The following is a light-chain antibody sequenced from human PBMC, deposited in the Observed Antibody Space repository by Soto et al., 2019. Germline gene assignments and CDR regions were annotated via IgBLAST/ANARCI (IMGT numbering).Light chain of an antibody. CDR2: EVN. CDR1: SSDVGGYNY. Sequence: SALTHPPSASGSPGQSFAISCTGTSSDVGGYNYVSWYQQHPGKAPKLMIYEVNKRPSGVPDRFSGSKSGNTASLTVSGLQAEDEADYYCSSYAGSSNVFGTGTKVTVL. V-gene: IGLV2-8*01. J-gene: IGLJ1*01. CDR3: SSYAGSSNV.